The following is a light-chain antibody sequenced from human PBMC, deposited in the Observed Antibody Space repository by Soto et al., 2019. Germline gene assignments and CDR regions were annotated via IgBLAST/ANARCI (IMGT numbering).Light chain of an antibody. Sequence: QSALTQPRSVSGSPGQSVTISCTGTSSDVGGYNYVSWYQQHPGKAPKLMIYDVSKRPSGVPDRFSGSKSGNTASLTISGLQAEDEADYYCCSYAGSYTFMDVVFVGGTKLTVL. CDR1: SSDVGGYNY. CDR2: DVS. V-gene: IGLV2-11*01. CDR3: CSYAGSYTFMDVV. J-gene: IGLJ2*01.